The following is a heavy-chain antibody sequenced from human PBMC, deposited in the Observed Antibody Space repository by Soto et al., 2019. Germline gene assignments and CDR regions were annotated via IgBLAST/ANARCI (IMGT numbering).Heavy chain of an antibody. J-gene: IGHJ6*02. CDR1: GGSISSYD. CDR2: IYYSGST. V-gene: IGHV4-59*01. D-gene: IGHD1-7*01. CDR3: ARDMAGTYSYYGMDV. Sequence: PSETLSLTCTVSGGSISSYDWSWIRQPPGKGLEWIGYIYYSGSTNYNPSLKSRVTISVDTSKNQFSLKLSSVTAADTAVYYCARDMAGTYSYYGMDVWGQGTPVTVSS.